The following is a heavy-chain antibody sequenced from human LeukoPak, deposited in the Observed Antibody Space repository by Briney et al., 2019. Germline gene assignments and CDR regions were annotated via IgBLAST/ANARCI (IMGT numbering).Heavy chain of an antibody. D-gene: IGHD1-26*01. CDR3: AKAEPPGRYYYYGMDV. CDR1: GFTFSSYA. J-gene: IGHJ6*02. V-gene: IGHV3-9*01. Sequence: GGSLRLSCAASGFTFSSYAMSWVRQAPGKGLEWVSGISWNSGSIGYADSVKGRFTISRDNAKNSLYLQMNSLRAEDTALYYCAKAEPPGRYYYYGMDVWGQGTTVTVSS. CDR2: ISWNSGSI.